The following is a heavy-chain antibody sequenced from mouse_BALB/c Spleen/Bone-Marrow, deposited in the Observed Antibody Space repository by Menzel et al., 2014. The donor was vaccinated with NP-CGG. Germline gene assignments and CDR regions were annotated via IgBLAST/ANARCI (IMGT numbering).Heavy chain of an antibody. CDR2: ISYDGSN. Sequence: ESGPGLVKPSQSLSLPCSVTGYSITSGYYWNWIRQFPGNKLEWMGYISYDGSNNYNPSLKNRISITRDTSKNQFFLKLNSVTTEDTTTYYCAKLLYWYFDVWGAGTPVTVSS. J-gene: IGHJ1*01. CDR1: GYSITSGYY. V-gene: IGHV3-6*02. CDR3: AKLLYWYFDV.